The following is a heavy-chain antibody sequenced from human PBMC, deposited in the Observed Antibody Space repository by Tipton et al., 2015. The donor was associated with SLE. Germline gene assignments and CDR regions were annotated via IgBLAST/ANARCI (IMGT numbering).Heavy chain of an antibody. D-gene: IGHD6-19*01. CDR3: SKNLSPDIAVSGD. Sequence: SLRLSCVASGFTFSDDAMSWARQAPGKGLEWVSTISPTSVTRYYADSMKGRFTISRDNSQMTLFLQVNSLRAEDTAVYYCSKNLSPDIAVSGDWGQGTLVTVSS. CDR2: ISPTSVTR. CDR1: GFTFSDDA. V-gene: IGHV3-23*01. J-gene: IGHJ4*02.